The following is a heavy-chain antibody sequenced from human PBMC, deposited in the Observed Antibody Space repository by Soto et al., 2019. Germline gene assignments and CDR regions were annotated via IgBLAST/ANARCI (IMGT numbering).Heavy chain of an antibody. Sequence: QVQLVQSGAGVKKPGASVTVSCKASGYIFRSYAMHWVRQAPGQRLEWMGWVNPASGYTKYAQTFQGRVTITWDKSASTAYMHLSSLRSGDTAVYYRARLITGTVGVDYWGQGTLVTVSS. J-gene: IGHJ4*02. V-gene: IGHV1-3*01. D-gene: IGHD1-20*01. CDR3: ARLITGTVGVDY. CDR1: GYIFRSYA. CDR2: VNPASGYT.